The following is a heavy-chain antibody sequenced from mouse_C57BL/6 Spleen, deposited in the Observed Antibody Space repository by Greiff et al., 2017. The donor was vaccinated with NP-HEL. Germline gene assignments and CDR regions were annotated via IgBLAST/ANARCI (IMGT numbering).Heavy chain of an antibody. CDR3: AGRLQGYYAMDY. Sequence: VQLQQPGAELVRPGTSVKLSCKASGYTFTSYWMHWVKQRPGQGLEWIGVIDPSDSYTNYNQKFKGKATLTVDTSSSTAYMQLSSLTSEDSAVYYCAGRLQGYYAMDYWGQGTSVTVSS. D-gene: IGHD2-2*01. V-gene: IGHV1-59*01. J-gene: IGHJ4*01. CDR2: IDPSDSYT. CDR1: GYTFTSYW.